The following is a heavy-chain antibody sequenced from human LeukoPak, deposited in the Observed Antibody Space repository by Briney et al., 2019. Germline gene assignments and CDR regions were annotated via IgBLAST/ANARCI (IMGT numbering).Heavy chain of an antibody. D-gene: IGHD3-3*01. CDR2: IHHSGRT. CDR1: GYSISSDYY. Sequence: PSETLSLTCTVSGYSISSDYYWGWIRQPPGKGLEWIGSIHHSGRTYYNPSLKSRVTISVDTSKNQFSLKLSSVTAADTAVYYCARDHLANLASRLFDPWGQGTLVTVSS. J-gene: IGHJ5*02. CDR3: ARDHLANLASRLFDP. V-gene: IGHV4-38-2*02.